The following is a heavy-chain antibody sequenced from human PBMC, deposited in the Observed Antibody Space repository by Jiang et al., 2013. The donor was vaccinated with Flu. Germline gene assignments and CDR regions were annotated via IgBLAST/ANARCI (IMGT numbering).Heavy chain of an antibody. CDR1: GDNFSRYW. D-gene: IGHD3-16*01. V-gene: IGHV5-51*01. CDR2: FHLGDSTT. Sequence: GAEVKKPGESLAISCQGLGDNFSRYWIGWVRQKSGEGLEWVGVFHLGDSTTIYSPSFQGQVTMSFDKSSSTAYLQWSSLKASDTAIYYCVGDDQKHPGISPPRWAQGTLVTVSS. CDR3: VGDDQKHPGISPPR. J-gene: IGHJ4*02.